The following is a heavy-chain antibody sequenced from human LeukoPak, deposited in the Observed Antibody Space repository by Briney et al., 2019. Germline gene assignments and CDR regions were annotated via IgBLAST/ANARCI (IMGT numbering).Heavy chain of an antibody. CDR3: ARSDYDTSKFDL. V-gene: IGHV4-59*01. Sequence: PSETLSLTCAVSGDSISRYYWSWIRQPPGKGLEWIGYIYYSGSTNYNPSLKSRVTISVDTSKNQFSLKLSSVTAADTAVYYCARSDYDTSKFDLWGRGTLVTVSS. D-gene: IGHD3-22*01. CDR2: IYYSGST. CDR1: GDSISRYY. J-gene: IGHJ2*01.